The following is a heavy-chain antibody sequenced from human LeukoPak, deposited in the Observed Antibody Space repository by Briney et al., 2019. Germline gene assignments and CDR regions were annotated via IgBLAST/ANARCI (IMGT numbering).Heavy chain of an antibody. V-gene: IGHV3-23*01. CDR3: AKDHSFWQDYYDSSGYTFDY. D-gene: IGHD3-22*01. Sequence: GGSLRLSCAASGFTFSSYAMSWVRQAPGKGLEWVSAISGSGGSTYYADSVKGRFTISRDNSKNTLYLQMNSLRAEDTAVYYCAKDHSFWQDYYDSSGYTFDYWGQGTLVTVSS. J-gene: IGHJ4*02. CDR2: ISGSGGST. CDR1: GFTFSSYA.